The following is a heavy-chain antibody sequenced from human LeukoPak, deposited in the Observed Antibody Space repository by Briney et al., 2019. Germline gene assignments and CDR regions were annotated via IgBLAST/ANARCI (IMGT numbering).Heavy chain of an antibody. CDR1: GYNFIYYY. J-gene: IGHJ5*02. D-gene: IGHD1-20*01. V-gene: IGHV1-46*01. CDR3: AREGDNRDDVNWFDP. Sequence: ASVKVSCKTSGYNFIYYYIHWVRQAPGQGLEWMALINPSGGSTSYAQKFQGRVTMTRDTSTSTVYMELSSLNYDDTAVYYCAREGDNRDDVNWFDPWGQGTLVTVSS. CDR2: INPSGGST.